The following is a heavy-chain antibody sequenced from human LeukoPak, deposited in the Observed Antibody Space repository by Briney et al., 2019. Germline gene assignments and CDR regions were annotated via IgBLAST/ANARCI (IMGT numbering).Heavy chain of an antibody. CDR2: IYYSGST. D-gene: IGHD4-17*01. Sequence: PSETLSLTCTVSGGSISSYYWSWIRQPPGKGLEWIGSIYYSGSTYYNPSLKSRVTISVDTSKNQFSLKLSSVTAADTAVYYCARDTTTVTTNYYYYGMDVXXXGXXXTVSS. V-gene: IGHV4-59*12. CDR3: ARDTTTVTTNYYYYGMDV. J-gene: IGHJ6*04. CDR1: GGSISSYY.